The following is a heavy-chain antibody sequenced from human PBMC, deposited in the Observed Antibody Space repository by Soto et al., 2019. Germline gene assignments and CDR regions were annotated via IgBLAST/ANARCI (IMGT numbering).Heavy chain of an antibody. D-gene: IGHD3-3*01. Sequence: GGSLRLSCAASGFSFSSFAMNWVRQAPGKGLEWVSIISGSADSTFYADSVKGRFTISRDNSKNTLYLQMNSLRAEDTAVYYCAKDSPYTIFGVDPKGGQGTLVTVSS. CDR1: GFSFSSFA. CDR2: ISGSADST. V-gene: IGHV3-23*01. CDR3: AKDSPYTIFGVDPK. J-gene: IGHJ4*02.